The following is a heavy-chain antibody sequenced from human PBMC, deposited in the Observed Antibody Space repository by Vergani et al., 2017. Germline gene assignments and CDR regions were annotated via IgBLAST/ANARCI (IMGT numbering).Heavy chain of an antibody. Sequence: QVQLVQSGAEVKKPGASVKVSCKASGYTFTGYYMHWVRQAPGKGLEWMGWINPNSGGTNYAQKFQGRVTMTRDTSISTAYMELSRLRSDDTAVYYCAMYGSGSYYSGVFGYWGQGTLVTVSS. V-gene: IGHV1-2*02. CDR1: GYTFTGYY. CDR3: AMYGSGSYYSGVFGY. D-gene: IGHD3-10*01. CDR2: INPNSGGT. J-gene: IGHJ4*02.